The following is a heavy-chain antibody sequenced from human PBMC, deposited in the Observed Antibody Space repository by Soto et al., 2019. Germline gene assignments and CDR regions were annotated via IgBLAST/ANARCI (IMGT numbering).Heavy chain of an antibody. V-gene: IGHV1-8*01. J-gene: IGHJ3*02. CDR2: MNPNSGNT. Sequence: ASVKVSCKASGYTFTSYDINWVRQATGQGLEWMGWMNPNSGNTGYAQKFQGRVTMTRNTSISTAYMELSSLRSEDTAVLYCASPARNYDFWSGYSFDIWGQGTMVTVS. CDR1: GYTFTSYD. D-gene: IGHD3-3*01. CDR3: ASPARNYDFWSGYSFDI.